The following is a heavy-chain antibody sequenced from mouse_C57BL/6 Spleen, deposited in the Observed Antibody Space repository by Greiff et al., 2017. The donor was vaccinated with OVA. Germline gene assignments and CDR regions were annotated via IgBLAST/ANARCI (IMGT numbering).Heavy chain of an antibody. Sequence: QVQLQQSGPGLVAPSQRLSITCTVSGFSLTSYGVHWVRQPPGKGLEWLVVIWSDGSTTYNSALKSRLSISKDNSKSQVFLKMNSLQTDDTAMYYCARHGGSNYYAMDYRGQGTSVTVSS. CDR2: IWSDGST. J-gene: IGHJ4*01. CDR3: ARHGGSNYYAMDY. CDR1: GFSLTSYG. D-gene: IGHD1-1*01. V-gene: IGHV2-6-1*01.